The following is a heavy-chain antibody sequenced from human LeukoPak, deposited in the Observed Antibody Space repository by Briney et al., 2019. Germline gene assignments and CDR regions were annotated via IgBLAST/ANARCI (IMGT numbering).Heavy chain of an antibody. CDR1: GFTFSNYG. Sequence: GGSLRLSCAASGFTFSNYGRQWVRQAPGKGLEWVAVIWYDGSNKYYVDSVKGRFTISRDNSKNTLYLQMNSLRAEDTAMYYCAKDRDTAMEIDYWGQGTLVTVSS. D-gene: IGHD5-18*01. V-gene: IGHV3-33*06. CDR3: AKDRDTAMEIDY. CDR2: IWYDGSNK. J-gene: IGHJ4*02.